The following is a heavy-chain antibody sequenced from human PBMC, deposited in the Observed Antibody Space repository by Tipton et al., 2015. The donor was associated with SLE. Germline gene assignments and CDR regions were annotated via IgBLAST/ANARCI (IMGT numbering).Heavy chain of an antibody. J-gene: IGHJ6*02. D-gene: IGHD3-10*01. Sequence: QLVQSGAEVKKPGASVKVSCKASGYTFTSYDINWVRQATGQGLEWMGWISTYNANTHYAQKLQGRVTMTTYTSTSTAYMELRSLRSDDTAVYYCAREVYSGSYYYYYGMDVWGQGTTVTISS. V-gene: IGHV1-18*01. CDR1: GYTFTSYD. CDR2: ISTYNANT. CDR3: AREVYSGSYYYYYGMDV.